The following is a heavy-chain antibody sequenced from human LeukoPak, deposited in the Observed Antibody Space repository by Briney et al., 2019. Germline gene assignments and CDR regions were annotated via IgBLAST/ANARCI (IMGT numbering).Heavy chain of an antibody. D-gene: IGHD2-2*01. V-gene: IGHV4-34*01. Sequence: SETLCLTCAVYGGSFSGYYWSWIRQPPGKGLEWIGEINHSGSTNYNPSLKSRVTISVDTSKNQFSLKLSSVTAADTAVYYCARSTRGYFDYWGQGTLVTVSS. CDR3: ARSTRGYFDY. J-gene: IGHJ4*02. CDR1: GGSFSGYY. CDR2: INHSGST.